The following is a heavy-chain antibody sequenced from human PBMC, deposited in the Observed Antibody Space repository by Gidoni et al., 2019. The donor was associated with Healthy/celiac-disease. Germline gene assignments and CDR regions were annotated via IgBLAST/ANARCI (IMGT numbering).Heavy chain of an antibody. CDR1: GFTVSTNY. Sequence: EVQLVESGGGLVQPGGSLSLSCAASGFTVSTNYMSWVRQAPGKGLEWVSVIYSGGSTYYADSVKGRFTISRHNSKNTLYLQMNSLRAEDTAVYYCASLYCSSTSCYNGMDVWGQGTTVTVSS. CDR3: ASLYCSSTSCYNGMDV. V-gene: IGHV3-53*04. D-gene: IGHD2-2*02. CDR2: IYSGGST. J-gene: IGHJ6*02.